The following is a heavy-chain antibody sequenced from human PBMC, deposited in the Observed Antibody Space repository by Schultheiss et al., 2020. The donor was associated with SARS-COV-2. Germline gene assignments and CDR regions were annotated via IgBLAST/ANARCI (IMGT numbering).Heavy chain of an antibody. V-gene: IGHV4-61*08. J-gene: IGHJ1*01. CDR3: ASTSDIVVAVATT. CDR1: GGSISSGGYY. Sequence: SETLSLTCTVSGGSISSGGYYWSWIRQHPGKGLEWIGYIYYSGSTNYNPSLKSRVTISVDTSKNQFSLKLSSVTATDTAMYFCASTSDIVVAVATTWGQGTLVTVSS. CDR2: IYYSGST. D-gene: IGHD2-15*01.